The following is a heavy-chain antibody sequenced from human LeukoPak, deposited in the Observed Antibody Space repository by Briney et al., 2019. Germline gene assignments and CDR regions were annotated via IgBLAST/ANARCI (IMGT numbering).Heavy chain of an antibody. CDR2: IYHSGST. J-gene: IGHJ4*02. CDR1: GYSLSGGYY. D-gene: IGHD3-3*02. CDR3: TGGIIYIFGAVGGFIDY. Sequence: SETLSLTCTVSGYSLSGGYYWGWIRQPPGKGLEWIGIIYHSGSTYNNPPLRSRVTISVASSKNQFFKKLCSVSAAATALYYSTGGIIYIFGAVGGFIDYWGQGTLVTVSS. V-gene: IGHV4-38-2*02.